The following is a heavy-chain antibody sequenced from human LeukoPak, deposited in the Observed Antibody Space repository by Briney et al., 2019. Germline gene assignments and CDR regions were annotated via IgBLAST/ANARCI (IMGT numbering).Heavy chain of an antibody. CDR1: GFTFSSYG. CDR2: ISYDGSNK. J-gene: IGHJ4*02. D-gene: IGHD3-16*01. CDR3: AKDPGDGDYFDY. Sequence: GGSLRLSCAASGFTFSSYGMHWVRQAPGKGLEWVAVISYDGSNKYYADSVKGRFTISRDNSKNTLYPQMNSLRAEDTAVYYCAKDPGDGDYFDYWGQGTLVTVSS. V-gene: IGHV3-30*18.